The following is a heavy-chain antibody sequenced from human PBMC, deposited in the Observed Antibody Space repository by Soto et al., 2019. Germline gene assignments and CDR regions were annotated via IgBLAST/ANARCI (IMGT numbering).Heavy chain of an antibody. J-gene: IGHJ4*02. V-gene: IGHV4-30-4*01. D-gene: IGHD6-13*01. Sequence: PSETLSLTCTVSGGSISSGDYYWSWIRQPPGKGLEWIGYIYYSGSTYYNPSLKSRVTISVDTSKNQFSLKLSSVTAADTAVYYCARETPVKIAAAGTATYDYWGQGTLVTVS. CDR2: IYYSGST. CDR3: ARETPVKIAAAGTATYDY. CDR1: GGSISSGDYY.